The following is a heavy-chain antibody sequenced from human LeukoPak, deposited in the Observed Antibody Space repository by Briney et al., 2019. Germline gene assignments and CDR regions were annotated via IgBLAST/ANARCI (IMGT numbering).Heavy chain of an antibody. V-gene: IGHV3-11*04. Sequence: GGSLRLSCAASGFTFSDSYMTWVRQAPGKGVEWVAYISGSGHDINYSESAKGRFTISRDNAKNSLFLQMSSLRGEDTALYYCATEHWGPNSWGQGTLVTVSS. CDR3: ATEHWGPNS. CDR1: GFTFSDSY. CDR2: ISGSGHDI. J-gene: IGHJ4*02. D-gene: IGHD3-16*01.